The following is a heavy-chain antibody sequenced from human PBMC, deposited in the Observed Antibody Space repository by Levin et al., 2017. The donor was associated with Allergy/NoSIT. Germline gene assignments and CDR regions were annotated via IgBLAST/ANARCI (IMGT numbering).Heavy chain of an antibody. CDR1: GFTFSSYA. CDR2: ISYDGSNK. D-gene: IGHD3-10*01. CDR3: ARASITMVRGVMMPTDY. Sequence: LSLTCAASGFTFSSYAMHWVRQAPGKGLEWVAVISYDGSNKYYADSVKGRFTISRDNSKNTLYLQMNSLRAEDTAVYYCARASITMVRGVMMPTDYWGQGTLVTVSS. V-gene: IGHV3-30-3*01. J-gene: IGHJ4*02.